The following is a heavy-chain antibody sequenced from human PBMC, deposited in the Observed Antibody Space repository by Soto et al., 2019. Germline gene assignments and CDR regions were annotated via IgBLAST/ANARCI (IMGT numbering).Heavy chain of an antibody. CDR2: ITNNGSTI. Sequence: GGSLRLSCAASGFTFSDYYMSWIRQAPGKGLEWVAVITNNGSTIYYADSAKGRFTISRDNSKNTLYLQMNSLRAEDTAVYYCAKGSWNWDYFDYWGQGTLVTVSS. V-gene: IGHV3-30*18. CDR1: GFTFSDYY. J-gene: IGHJ4*02. D-gene: IGHD1-7*01. CDR3: AKGSWNWDYFDY.